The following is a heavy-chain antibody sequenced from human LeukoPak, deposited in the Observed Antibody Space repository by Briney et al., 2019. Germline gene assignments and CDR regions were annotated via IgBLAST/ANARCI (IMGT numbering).Heavy chain of an antibody. CDR1: GGSFSGYY. J-gene: IGHJ4*02. V-gene: IGHV4-34*01. CDR3: ARVLTTRAPLDC. D-gene: IGHD1-14*01. Sequence: SETLSLTCAVYGGSFSGYYWSWSRQPPGKGLEWIGEINHSGSTNYNPSLKSRVTISVDTSKNQFSLKLSSVTAADTAVYYCARVLTTRAPLDCWGQGTLVTVSS. CDR2: INHSGST.